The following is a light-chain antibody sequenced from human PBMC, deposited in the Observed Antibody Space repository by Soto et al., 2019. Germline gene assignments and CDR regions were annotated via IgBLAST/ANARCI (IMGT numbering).Light chain of an antibody. V-gene: IGLV2-14*01. CDR3: SSYPTSSTRG. CDR2: EVT. Sequence: QSVLTQPASVSGSPGQSIAISCTGSSSDVGIYNYVSWYQQHPGKVPKLIIYEVTNRPSGVSNRFSGSKSGNTASLTISGLQAEDAADYYCSSYPTSSTRGVGNGTKVTV. J-gene: IGLJ1*01. CDR1: SSDVGIYNY.